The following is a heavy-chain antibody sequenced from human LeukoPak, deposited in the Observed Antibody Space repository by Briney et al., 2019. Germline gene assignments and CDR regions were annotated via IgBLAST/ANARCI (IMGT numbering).Heavy chain of an antibody. CDR3: ASCFSSTSRFHDAFDI. Sequence: SETLSLTCTVSGGSISSYYWSWIRQPAGKGLEWIGRIYTSGSTNYNPSLKSRVTISVDTSKNQFSLKLSPVTAADTAVYYCASCFSSTSRFHDAFDIWGQGTMVTVSS. D-gene: IGHD2-2*01. CDR2: IYTSGST. CDR1: GGSISSYY. J-gene: IGHJ3*02. V-gene: IGHV4-4*07.